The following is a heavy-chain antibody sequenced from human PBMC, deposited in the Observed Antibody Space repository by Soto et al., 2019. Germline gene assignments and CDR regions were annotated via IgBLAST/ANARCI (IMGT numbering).Heavy chain of an antibody. J-gene: IGHJ6*02. Sequence: GASVKVSCKASGGTFSSYAISWVRQAPGQGLEWMGGIIPIFGTANYAQKFQGRVTITADESTSTAYMELSSLRSEDTAVYYCARGQYYYDKGGKDYYGRDVGGQGPTVTVSS. V-gene: IGHV1-69*13. CDR2: IIPIFGTA. D-gene: IGHD3-22*01. CDR1: GGTFSSYA. CDR3: ARGQYYYDKGGKDYYGRDV.